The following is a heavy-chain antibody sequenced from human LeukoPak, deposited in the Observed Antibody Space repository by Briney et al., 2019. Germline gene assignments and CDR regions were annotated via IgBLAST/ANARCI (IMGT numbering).Heavy chain of an antibody. J-gene: IGHJ4*02. Sequence: GGSLRLSCAASEFTFNSYAMSWVRQAPGKGLEWVSAISGGGANTYYTDSVKGRFTISRDNSKNTLYLQMNSLRAEDTAVYYCAKSSPYSATYFDYWGQGTLVTVSS. CDR2: ISGGGANT. D-gene: IGHD1-26*01. CDR1: EFTFNSYA. CDR3: AKSSPYSATYFDY. V-gene: IGHV3-23*01.